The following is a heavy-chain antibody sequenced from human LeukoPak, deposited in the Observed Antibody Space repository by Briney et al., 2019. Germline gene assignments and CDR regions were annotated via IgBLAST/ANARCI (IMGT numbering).Heavy chain of an antibody. V-gene: IGHV4-34*01. CDR1: GGSFSGYY. CDR3: ARSVVAATLGWFDP. CDR2: INHSGST. D-gene: IGHD2-15*01. J-gene: IGHJ5*02. Sequence: SETLSLTCAVYGGSFSGYYWSWIRQPPGKGLEWIGEINHSGSTNYNPSLKSRVTISVDTSKNQFSLKLSSVTAADTAVYYCARSVVAATLGWFDPWGQGTLVTVSS.